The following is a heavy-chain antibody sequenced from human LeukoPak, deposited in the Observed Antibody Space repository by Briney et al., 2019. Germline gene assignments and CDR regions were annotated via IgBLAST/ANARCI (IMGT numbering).Heavy chain of an antibody. V-gene: IGHV1-18*04. CDR3: ARVAMFRTSRNDY. D-gene: IGHD3-10*01. Sequence: ASVKVSCKASGYTFTSYYMHWVRQAPGQGLEWMGWISAYNGNTNYAQKLQGRVTMTTDTSTSTAYMELRSLRSDDTAVYYCARVAMFRTSRNDYWGQGTLVTVSS. J-gene: IGHJ4*02. CDR1: GYTFTSYY. CDR2: ISAYNGNT.